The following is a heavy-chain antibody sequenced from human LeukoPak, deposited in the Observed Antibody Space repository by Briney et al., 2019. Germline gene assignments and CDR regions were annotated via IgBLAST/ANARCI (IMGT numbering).Heavy chain of an antibody. J-gene: IGHJ4*02. V-gene: IGHV3-7*01. Sequence: GGSLRLSCTASGFTFSTYWMSWVRQVPGKGLEFVASIHQDGSEREYVDSVKGRSTISRDNAKNSLYLQMISLRAEDTAVYYCARWRGAQSEFEYWGQGTLVTVSS. CDR3: ARWRGAQSEFEY. CDR1: GFTFSTYW. CDR2: IHQDGSER. D-gene: IGHD3-3*01.